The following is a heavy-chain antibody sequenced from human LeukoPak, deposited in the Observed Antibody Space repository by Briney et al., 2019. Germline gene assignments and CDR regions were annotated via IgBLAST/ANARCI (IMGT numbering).Heavy chain of an antibody. CDR2: IYTSGST. CDR1: GGSISSYY. Sequence: SETLSLTCTVSGGSISSYYWSWIRQPAGKGLEWIGRIYTSGSTNYNPSRKSRVTISVDTSKNQFSLRLSSVTAADTAVYYCARGPFGPGAFDIWGQGTMVTVSS. D-gene: IGHD1-14*01. CDR3: ARGPFGPGAFDI. J-gene: IGHJ3*02. V-gene: IGHV4-4*07.